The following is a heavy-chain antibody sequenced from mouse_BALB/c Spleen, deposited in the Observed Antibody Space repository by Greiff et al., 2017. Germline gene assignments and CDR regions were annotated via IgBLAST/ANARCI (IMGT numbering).Heavy chain of an antibody. Sequence: EVQLQESGTVLARPGASVRMSCKASGYTFTSYWMHWVKQRPGQGQEWIGAIYPGNSVTSYNKKFKGKAKLTAVTSTRTAYMELRSRTNEDSAVYLCSSGAYDGNYSFDYWGQGTTLTVSS. CDR2: IYPGNSVT. CDR3: SSGAYDGNYSFDY. J-gene: IGHJ2*01. CDR1: GYTFTSYW. V-gene: IGHV1-5*01. D-gene: IGHD2-10*01.